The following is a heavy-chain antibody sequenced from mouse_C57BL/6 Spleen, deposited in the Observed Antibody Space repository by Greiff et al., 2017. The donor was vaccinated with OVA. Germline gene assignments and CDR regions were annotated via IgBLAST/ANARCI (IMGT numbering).Heavy chain of an antibody. V-gene: IGHV5-6*01. CDR2: ISSGGSYT. CDR3: ARLRDYDGYYAMDY. Sequence: DVHLVESGGDLVKPGGSLKLSCAASGFTFSSYGMSWVRQTPDKRLEWVATISSGGSYTYYPDSVKGRFTISRDNAKNTLYLQMSSLKSEDTAMYYCARLRDYDGYYAMDYWGQGTSVTVSS. J-gene: IGHJ4*01. CDR1: GFTFSSYG. D-gene: IGHD2-4*01.